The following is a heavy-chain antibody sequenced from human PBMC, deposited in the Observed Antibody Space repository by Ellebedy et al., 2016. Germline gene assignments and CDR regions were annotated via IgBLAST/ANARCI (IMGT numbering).Heavy chain of an antibody. J-gene: IGHJ1*01. CDR1: GFTFSSYS. Sequence: GGSLRLSCAASGFTFSSYSMNWVRQAPGRGLEWVAIISYDETTKYYADSVKGRFTISRDNSKNSLYLEMNSLRPEDTAIYYCVRPDTITTQYFRHWGQGTLASVSS. CDR3: VRPDTITTQYFRH. V-gene: IGHV3-30-3*01. D-gene: IGHD5-24*01. CDR2: ISYDETTK.